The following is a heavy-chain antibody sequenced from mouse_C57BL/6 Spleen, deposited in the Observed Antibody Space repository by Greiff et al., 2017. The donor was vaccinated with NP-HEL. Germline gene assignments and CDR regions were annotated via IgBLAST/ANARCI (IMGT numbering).Heavy chain of an antibody. J-gene: IGHJ4*01. CDR2: ISDGGSYT. D-gene: IGHD3-3*01. Sequence: EVMLVEFGGGLVKPGGSLKLSCAASGFTFSSYAMSWVRQTPEKRLEWVATISDGGSYTYYPDNVKGRFTISRDNAKNNLYLQMSHLKSEDTAMYYCARDVGTGYAMDYWGQGTSVTVSS. CDR1: GFTFSSYA. CDR3: ARDVGTGYAMDY. V-gene: IGHV5-4*01.